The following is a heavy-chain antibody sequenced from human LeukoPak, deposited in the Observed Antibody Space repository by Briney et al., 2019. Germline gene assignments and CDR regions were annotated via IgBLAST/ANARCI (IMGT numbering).Heavy chain of an antibody. CDR1: GYSISSGYY. V-gene: IGHV4-38-2*02. D-gene: IGHD3-10*01. J-gene: IGHJ5*02. Sequence: SETLSLTCTVSGYSISSGYYWGWIRQPPGTGLEWIGSIYHSGSTYYNPSLKSRVTISVDTSKNQFSLKLDSVTAADTAVYYCARGGYYGSGNDFRFDPWGQGTLVTVSS. CDR2: IYHSGST. CDR3: ARGGYYGSGNDFRFDP.